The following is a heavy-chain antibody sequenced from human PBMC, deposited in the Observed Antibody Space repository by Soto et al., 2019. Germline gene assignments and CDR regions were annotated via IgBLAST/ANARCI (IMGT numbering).Heavy chain of an antibody. CDR1: GGSISSGDYY. D-gene: IGHD3-9*01. Sequence: SETLSLTCTVSGGSISSGDYYWSWIRQPPGKGLEWIGYIYYSGSTYYNPSLKSRVTISVDTSKNQFSLKLSSVTAADTAVYYCARDSSVLRYFDRRGNYYGMDVWGQGTTVTVSS. J-gene: IGHJ6*02. V-gene: IGHV4-30-4*01. CDR3: ARDSSVLRYFDRRGNYYGMDV. CDR2: IYYSGST.